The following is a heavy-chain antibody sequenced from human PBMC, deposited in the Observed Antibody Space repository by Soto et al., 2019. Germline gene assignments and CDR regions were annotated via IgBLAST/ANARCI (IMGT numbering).Heavy chain of an antibody. D-gene: IGHD6-19*01. CDR1: GFTFSNYY. CDR3: ARPAVAGANWFDP. J-gene: IGHJ5*02. Sequence: EVQLVESGGGLVKPGGSLRLSCVASGFTFSNYYMNWVRLAPGRGLEWVSSISTASRYIYYADSVQGRFTISRDNAKNSVYLEMNSLRAEDTAVYYCARPAVAGANWFDPWGQGTLVTFSS. V-gene: IGHV3-21*02. CDR2: ISTASRYI.